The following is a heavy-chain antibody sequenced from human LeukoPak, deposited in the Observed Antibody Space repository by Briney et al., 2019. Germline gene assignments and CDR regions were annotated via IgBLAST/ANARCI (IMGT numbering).Heavy chain of an antibody. V-gene: IGHV4-4*02. CDR1: GGSISRSNW. J-gene: IGHJ6*04. Sequence: SETLSLTCAVSGGSISRSNWWSWVRQPPGKGLEWIGEIYHSGSTNYNPSLKSRVTISVDKSKNQFSLKLSSVTAADTAVYYCARAIVPMVRGVIIPYYYYGMDVWGKGTTVTVSS. D-gene: IGHD3-10*01. CDR3: ARAIVPMVRGVIIPYYYYGMDV. CDR2: IYHSGST.